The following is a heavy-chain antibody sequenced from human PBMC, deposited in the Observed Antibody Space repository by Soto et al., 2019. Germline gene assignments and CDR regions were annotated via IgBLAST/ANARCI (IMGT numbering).Heavy chain of an antibody. Sequence: QVQLVQSGAEVKKPGSSVKVSCKASGGTFSSYAISWVRQAPGQGLEWMGGIIPISGTANYAQKFQGRVTITADESTSTAYMELSSLRSEDTAVYYCARSQVSSTSLAIYYYYYYGMDVWGQGTTVTVSS. CDR1: GGTFSSYA. J-gene: IGHJ6*02. V-gene: IGHV1-69*01. CDR3: ARSQVSSTSLAIYYYYYYGMDV. D-gene: IGHD2-2*01. CDR2: IIPISGTA.